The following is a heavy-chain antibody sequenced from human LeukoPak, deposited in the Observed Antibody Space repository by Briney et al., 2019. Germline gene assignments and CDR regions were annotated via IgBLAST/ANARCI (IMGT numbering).Heavy chain of an antibody. J-gene: IGHJ4*02. Sequence: SQTLSLTCTVSGGSISSGGYYCSWIRQHPGKGLEWIGYIYDSGSTYYNPSLKSRVTISVDTSKNQFSLKLSSVTAADTAVYYCARNYNWNDELDYWGQGTLVTVSS. CDR3: ARNYNWNDELDY. V-gene: IGHV4-31*03. CDR2: IYDSGST. D-gene: IGHD1-20*01. CDR1: GGSISSGGYY.